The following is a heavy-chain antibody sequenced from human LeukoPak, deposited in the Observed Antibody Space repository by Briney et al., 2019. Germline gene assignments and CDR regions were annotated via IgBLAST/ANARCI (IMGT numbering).Heavy chain of an antibody. V-gene: IGHV3-33*06. CDR3: AKDQITMVRGVPVYYFDY. J-gene: IGHJ4*02. Sequence: HPGGSLRPSCAASGFTFSSYGMHWVRQAPGKGLEWVAVIWYDGSNKYYADSVKGRFTISRDNSKNTLYLQMNSLRAEDTAVYYCAKDQITMVRGVPVYYFDYWGQGTLVTVSS. D-gene: IGHD3-10*01. CDR2: IWYDGSNK. CDR1: GFTFSSYG.